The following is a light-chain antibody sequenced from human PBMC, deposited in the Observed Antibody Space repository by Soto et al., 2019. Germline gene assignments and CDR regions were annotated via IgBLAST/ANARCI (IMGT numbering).Light chain of an antibody. J-gene: IGLJ2*01. CDR3: SSYTSSSTLV. CDR1: SSDVGGYNH. Sequence: QSALTQPASVSGSPGQSITISCIGASSDVGGYNHVSWYQQHPGKAPKLMIYDVSNRPSGVSYRFSGSKSGNTASLTISGLQAEDEADYYCSSYTSSSTLVFGGGTKLTVL. V-gene: IGLV2-14*01. CDR2: DVS.